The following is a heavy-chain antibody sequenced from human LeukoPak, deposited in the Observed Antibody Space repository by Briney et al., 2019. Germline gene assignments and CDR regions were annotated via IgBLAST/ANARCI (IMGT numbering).Heavy chain of an antibody. J-gene: IGHJ4*02. D-gene: IGHD2-2*01. Sequence: GGSLRLSCAASGFTFSSYAMSWVRQAPGKGLEWVSAISGSGGSTYYADSVKGRLTISRDNSKNTLYLQMNSLRAEDTAVYYCAKDPRRVPKIVVVPAAFFDYWGQGTLVTVSS. V-gene: IGHV3-23*01. CDR3: AKDPRRVPKIVVVPAAFFDY. CDR2: ISGSGGST. CDR1: GFTFSSYA.